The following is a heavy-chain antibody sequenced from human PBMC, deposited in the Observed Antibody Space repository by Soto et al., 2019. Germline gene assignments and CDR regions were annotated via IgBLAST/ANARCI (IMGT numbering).Heavy chain of an antibody. CDR2: IYYTGST. Sequence: QVQLQESGPELVKPSETLSLTCTVSGGSITNYYWNWIRQPPGKELEWIGYIYYTGSTTYNPSLKSRVTISLDTSKNQFSLTLTSVSAADAAVYFCARRSRYNHPAGGYYYYALDLWGQGTSVTVSS. V-gene: IGHV4-59*01. CDR1: GGSITNYY. D-gene: IGHD1-20*01. J-gene: IGHJ6*02. CDR3: ARRSRYNHPAGGYYYYALDL.